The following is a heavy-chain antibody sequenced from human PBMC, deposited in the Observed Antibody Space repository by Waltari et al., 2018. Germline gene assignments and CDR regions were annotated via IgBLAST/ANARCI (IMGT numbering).Heavy chain of an antibody. CDR3: ARREEATNLFDY. CDR1: GGSISSSSYY. J-gene: IGHJ4*02. V-gene: IGHV4-39*01. Sequence: QLQLQELGPGLVKPSETLSLTCTVSGGSISSSSYYWGWIRQPPGKGLEWIGSIYYSGSTYYNPSLKSRVTISVDTSKNQFSLKLSSVTAADTAVYYCARREEATNLFDYWGQGTLVTVSS. CDR2: IYYSGST.